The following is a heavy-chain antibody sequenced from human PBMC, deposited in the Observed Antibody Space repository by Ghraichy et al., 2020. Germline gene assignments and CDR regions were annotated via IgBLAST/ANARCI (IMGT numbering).Heavy chain of an antibody. Sequence: SETLSLTCTVSGGSISSYYWSWIRQPPGKGLEWIGYIYYSGSTNYNPSLKSRVTISVDTSKNQFSLKLSSVTAADTAVYYCARGGYSYGYYAFDIWGQGTMVTVSS. CDR3: ARGGYSYGYYAFDI. CDR2: IYYSGST. CDR1: GGSISSYY. D-gene: IGHD5-18*01. V-gene: IGHV4-59*01. J-gene: IGHJ3*02.